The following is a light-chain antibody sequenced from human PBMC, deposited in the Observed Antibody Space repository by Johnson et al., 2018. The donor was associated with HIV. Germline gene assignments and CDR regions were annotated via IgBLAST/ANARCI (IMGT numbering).Light chain of an antibody. V-gene: IGLV1-51*01. J-gene: IGLJ1*01. CDR3: GSWDPSLSASL. Sequence: QSVLTQPPSVSAAPGQKVTISCSGASSNIDNDYVSWYQQIPGTAPKLLIYDNNKRPSGIPDRFSGSKSGSSATLAITGLQTGDEGDYYCGSWDPSLSASLVGTGTKVSVL. CDR1: SSNIDNDY. CDR2: DNN.